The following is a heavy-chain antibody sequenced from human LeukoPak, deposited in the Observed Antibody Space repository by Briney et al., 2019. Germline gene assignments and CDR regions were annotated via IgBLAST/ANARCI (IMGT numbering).Heavy chain of an antibody. V-gene: IGHV1-18*01. Sequence: ASVTVSCKASGYTFTSYGISWVRQAPGQGLEWMGWISAYNGNTNYAQKLQGRVTMTPDTSTSTAYMELRSLRSDDTAVYYCARDLLDSYRPVVVVAAAFDYWGQGTLVTVSS. CDR2: ISAYNGNT. D-gene: IGHD2-15*01. CDR3: ARDLLDSYRPVVVVAAAFDY. J-gene: IGHJ4*02. CDR1: GYTFTSYG.